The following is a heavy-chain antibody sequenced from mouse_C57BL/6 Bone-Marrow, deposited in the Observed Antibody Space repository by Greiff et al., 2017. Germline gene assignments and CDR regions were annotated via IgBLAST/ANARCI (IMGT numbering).Heavy chain of an antibody. D-gene: IGHD2-5*01. V-gene: IGHV1-55*01. J-gene: IGHJ1*03. CDR3: ARPHSSNDWYFDV. Sequence: VQLQQPGAELVKPGASVKMSCKASGYTFTSYWITWVKQRPGQGLEWIGDIYPGSGSTNYNEKFKSKATLTVDTSSSTAYMELSSLTSEDSAVYYCARPHSSNDWYFDVGGTGKTVTVSA. CDR1: GYTFTSYW. CDR2: IYPGSGST.